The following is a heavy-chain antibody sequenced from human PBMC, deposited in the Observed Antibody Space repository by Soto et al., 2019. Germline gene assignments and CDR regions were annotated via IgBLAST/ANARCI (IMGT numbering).Heavy chain of an antibody. CDR3: AREFVEGGDYRVIDAFDI. CDR1: GGSISSGDYY. J-gene: IGHJ3*02. Sequence: QVQLQESGPGLVKPSQTLSLTCTVSGGSISSGDYYWSWIRQPPGKGLEWIGYIYYSGSTYYNPSLKSRVTISVDTSKNQFSLKLSSVTAADTAVYYCAREFVEGGDYRVIDAFDIWGQGTMVTVSS. V-gene: IGHV4-30-4*01. CDR2: IYYSGST. D-gene: IGHD4-17*01.